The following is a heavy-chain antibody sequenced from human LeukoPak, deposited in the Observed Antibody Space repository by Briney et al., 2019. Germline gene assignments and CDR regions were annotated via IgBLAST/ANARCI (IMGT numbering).Heavy chain of an antibody. CDR2: IYYSGST. CDR1: GGSISSYY. D-gene: IGHD2-2*01. CDR3: ARDIYCSSTSCRNWFDP. V-gene: IGHV4-59*12. Sequence: PSETLSLTCTVSGGSISSYYWSWIRQPPGKGLEWIGYIYYSGSTNYNPSLKSRVTISVDTSKNQFSLKLSSVTAADTAVYYCARDIYCSSTSCRNWFDPWGQGTLVTVSS. J-gene: IGHJ5*02.